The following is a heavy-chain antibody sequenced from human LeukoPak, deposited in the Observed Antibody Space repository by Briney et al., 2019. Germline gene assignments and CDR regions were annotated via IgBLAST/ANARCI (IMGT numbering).Heavy chain of an antibody. CDR1: GGSISSSGHS. J-gene: IGHJ4*02. CDR3: ARGSYPYAPTFDY. V-gene: IGHV4-30-2*01. D-gene: IGHD3-16*01. Sequence: SQTLSLTCAVSGGSISSSGHSWNWIRQPPGKGLEWIGYIYHNGSTNYNLSLKSRVTISVDRSKNQLSLKLSSVTAADTALYYCARGSYPYAPTFDYWGQGALVTVSS. CDR2: IYHNGST.